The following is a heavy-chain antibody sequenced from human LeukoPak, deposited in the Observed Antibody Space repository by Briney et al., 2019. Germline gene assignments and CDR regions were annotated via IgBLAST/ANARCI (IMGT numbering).Heavy chain of an antibody. V-gene: IGHV3-49*04. CDR3: TRAFHPPDIVVVPAAILDY. J-gene: IGHJ4*02. Sequence: GGSLRLSCTASGFTFGDYAMSWVRQAPGKRLEWVGFIRSKAYGGTTEYAASVKGRFTISRDDSKSIAYLQMNSLKTEDTAVYYCTRAFHPPDIVVVPAAILDYWGQGTLVTVSS. CDR2: IRSKAYGGTT. D-gene: IGHD2-2*02. CDR1: GFTFGDYA.